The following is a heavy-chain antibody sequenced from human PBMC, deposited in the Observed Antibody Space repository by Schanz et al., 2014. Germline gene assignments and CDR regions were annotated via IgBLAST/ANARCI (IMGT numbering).Heavy chain of an antibody. CDR2: ITSDGSST. Sequence: EVQLVESGGGLVQPGGSLRLSCAASGFTFSSYWMHWVRQAPGKGLVWVSRITSDGSSTSYADSVKGRFTISRDNAKNTLYLQMNSLRAEDTAVYYCARYYETSYYPLYYCDYWGQGTLVTVSS. D-gene: IGHD3-22*01. V-gene: IGHV3-74*01. CDR1: GFTFSSYW. CDR3: ARYYETSYYPLYYCDY. J-gene: IGHJ4*02.